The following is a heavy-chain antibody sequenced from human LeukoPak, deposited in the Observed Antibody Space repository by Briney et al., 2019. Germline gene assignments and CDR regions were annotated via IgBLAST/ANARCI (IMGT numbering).Heavy chain of an antibody. CDR2: IYYSGST. Sequence: SETLSLTCTVAGGSIISYYWSWIRQPPGKGLEWIGYIYYSGSTNYNPSLKSRVTISVDTSKNQFSLKLSSVSAADTAVYYCVRDGAVAGTVAFDIWGQGTMVTVSS. CDR1: GGSIISYY. V-gene: IGHV4-59*01. CDR3: VRDGAVAGTVAFDI. J-gene: IGHJ3*02. D-gene: IGHD6-19*01.